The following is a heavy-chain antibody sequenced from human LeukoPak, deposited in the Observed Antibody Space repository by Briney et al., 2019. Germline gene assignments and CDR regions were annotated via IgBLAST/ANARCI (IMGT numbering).Heavy chain of an antibody. Sequence: PGRSLRLSCAASGFTFDQHAMHWVRQVPGKGLEWVSGIYGNGGSRGYADSVKGRFTVSRDNARNSLYLQMNSLKPEDTALYYCTKAIEGESSGYYGETDYWGQGTLVTVSS. CDR1: GFTFDQHA. V-gene: IGHV3-9*01. D-gene: IGHD3-22*01. CDR3: TKAIEGESSGYYGETDY. CDR2: IYGNGGSR. J-gene: IGHJ4*02.